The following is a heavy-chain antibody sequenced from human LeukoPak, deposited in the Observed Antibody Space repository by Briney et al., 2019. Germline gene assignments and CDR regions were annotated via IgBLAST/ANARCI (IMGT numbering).Heavy chain of an antibody. CDR3: AKDPLRYFDWFPSFDY. CDR2: ISGSGGST. CDR1: GFTFSSYA. J-gene: IGHJ4*02. Sequence: GGSLRLSCAASGFTFSSYAMSWVRQAPGKGLEWVSAISGSGGSTCYADSVKGRFTISRDNSKNTLYLQMNSLRAEDTAVYYCAKDPLRYFDWFPSFDYWGQGTLVTVSS. V-gene: IGHV3-23*01. D-gene: IGHD3-9*01.